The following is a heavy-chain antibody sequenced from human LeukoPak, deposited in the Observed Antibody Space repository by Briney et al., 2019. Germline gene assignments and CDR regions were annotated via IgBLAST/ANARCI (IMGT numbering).Heavy chain of an antibody. CDR3: ARESESYCSSPSCYKGGGY. Sequence: SGGSLRLSCAASGFTFSSYWMHWVRQAPGKGLVWVSRINSDGTTSYADSVKGRFTISRDNVKNTLYLQMNSLRAEDTAVYYCARESESYCSSPSCYKGGGYWGQGALVTVSS. J-gene: IGHJ4*02. D-gene: IGHD2-2*02. V-gene: IGHV3-74*01. CDR1: GFTFSSYW. CDR2: INSDGTT.